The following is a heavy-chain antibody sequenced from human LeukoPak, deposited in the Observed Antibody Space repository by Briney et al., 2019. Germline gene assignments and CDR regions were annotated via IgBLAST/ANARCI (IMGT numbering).Heavy chain of an antibody. CDR3: AREPWSYYGSGSINWFDP. D-gene: IGHD3-10*01. V-gene: IGHV1-69*05. CDR2: IIPIFGTA. J-gene: IGHJ5*02. CDR1: GYTFTGYY. Sequence: SVKVSCKASGYTFTGYYMHWVRQAPGQGLEWMGRIIPIFGTANYAQKFQGRVTITTDESTSTAYMELSSLRSEDTAVYYCAREPWSYYGSGSINWFDPWGQGTLVSVSS.